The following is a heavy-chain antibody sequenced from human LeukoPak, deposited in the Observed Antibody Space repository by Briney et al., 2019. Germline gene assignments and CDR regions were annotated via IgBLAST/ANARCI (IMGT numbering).Heavy chain of an antibody. CDR2: ISAYNGNT. Sequence: GASVKVSCKASGYTFTSYGISWVRQAPGQGLEWMGWISAYNGNTNYAQKLQGRVTTTTDTSTSTAYMELSSLRSEDTAVYCCARGNYYYDSSGYWFDPWGQGTLVTVSS. J-gene: IGHJ5*02. V-gene: IGHV1-18*01. CDR1: GYTFTSYG. CDR3: ARGNYYYDSSGYWFDP. D-gene: IGHD3-22*01.